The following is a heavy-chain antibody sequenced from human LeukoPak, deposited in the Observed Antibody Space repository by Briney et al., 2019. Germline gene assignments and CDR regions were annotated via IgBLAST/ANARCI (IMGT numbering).Heavy chain of an antibody. Sequence: SETLSLTCAVYGGSFSGYYWSWIRQPPGKGLEWIGEINHSGSTNYNPSLKSRVTISVDTSKNQFSLKLSSVTAADTAVYYCARVKASSTSWTFDQWGQGALVTVSS. V-gene: IGHV4-34*01. CDR1: GGSFSGYY. D-gene: IGHD2-2*01. CDR2: INHSGST. CDR3: ARVKASSTSWTFDQ. J-gene: IGHJ4*02.